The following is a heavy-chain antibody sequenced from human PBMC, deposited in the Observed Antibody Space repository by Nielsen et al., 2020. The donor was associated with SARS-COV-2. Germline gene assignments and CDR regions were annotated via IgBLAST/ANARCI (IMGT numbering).Heavy chain of an antibody. CDR3: ARRGDYYDSSGF. V-gene: IGHV5-51*01. CDR1: GFSFTSYW. J-gene: IGHJ4*02. Sequence: GESLKISCKGSGFSFTSYWIGWVRQMPGKGLEWVGIIYPYDSETRYSPSFQGQVTISADKSITTAYLQWRSLKASDTAIYYCARRGDYYDSSGFWGQGTLVTVPS. D-gene: IGHD3-22*01. CDR2: IYPYDSET.